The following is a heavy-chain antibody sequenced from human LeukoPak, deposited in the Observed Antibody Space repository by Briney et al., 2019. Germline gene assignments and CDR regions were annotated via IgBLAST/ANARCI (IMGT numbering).Heavy chain of an antibody. D-gene: IGHD3-10*01. J-gene: IGHJ4*02. Sequence: SETLSLTCAVSGGSISSSNWWSWVRQPPGKGLEWIGEIYHSGSTNYNSSLKSRVTISVDKSKNQFSLKLSSVTAADTAVYYCAREPLWFGELLPDYWGQGTLVTVSS. V-gene: IGHV4-4*02. CDR3: AREPLWFGELLPDY. CDR2: IYHSGST. CDR1: GGSISSSNW.